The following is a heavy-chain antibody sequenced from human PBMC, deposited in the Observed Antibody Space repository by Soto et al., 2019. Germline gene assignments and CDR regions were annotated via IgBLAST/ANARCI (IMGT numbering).Heavy chain of an antibody. V-gene: IGHV1-18*04. D-gene: IGHD3-3*01. CDR3: AREGILGLFAAYDL. CDR1: VFTSSG. Sequence: QDQLVQSGAEVKKPGASVKVSCKASVFTSSGISWVRQAPGQRLEWMGWISTHNGNTIYAQKFQGRVIMTMDTSTTTVYMELRSLRPDDTDVYLCAREGILGLFAAYDLWGQGTMVTVSS. CDR2: ISTHNGNT. J-gene: IGHJ3*01.